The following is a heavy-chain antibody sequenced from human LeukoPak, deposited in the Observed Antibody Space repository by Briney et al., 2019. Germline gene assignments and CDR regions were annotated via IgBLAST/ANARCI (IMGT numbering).Heavy chain of an antibody. Sequence: TGGSLRLSCAASGFTFSSYSMDWVRQAPGKGLEWVSSISSSSSYIYYADSVKGRFTISRDNAKNSLYLQMNSLRAEDTAVYYCARDLTYCGGDCYLAEYFQHWGQGTLVTVSS. V-gene: IGHV3-21*01. CDR1: GFTFSSYS. D-gene: IGHD2-21*02. CDR3: ARDLTYCGGDCYLAEYFQH. CDR2: ISSSSSYI. J-gene: IGHJ1*01.